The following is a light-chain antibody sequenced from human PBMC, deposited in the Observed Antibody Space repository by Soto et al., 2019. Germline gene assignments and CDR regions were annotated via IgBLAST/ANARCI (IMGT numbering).Light chain of an antibody. V-gene: IGKV3-20*01. CDR3: QHYGGPVGYT. Sequence: EIVLTRSPHTLSLSPGDRAALSCRASQTVRNNYVAWYQQKPGQAPKLLIYGASSRATDIPGRFSGSGSGTDFALTISRLEPEDFAVYYCQHYGGPVGYTFGQGTKLEIK. J-gene: IGKJ2*01. CDR2: GAS. CDR1: QTVRNNY.